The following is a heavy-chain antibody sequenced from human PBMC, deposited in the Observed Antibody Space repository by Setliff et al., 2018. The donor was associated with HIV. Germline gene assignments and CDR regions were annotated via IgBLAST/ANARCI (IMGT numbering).Heavy chain of an antibody. CDR2: IYYSGNT. CDR3: ARQGRPGDFDS. V-gene: IGHV4-39*01. Sequence: SETLSLTCTVSGGSLSSSNHYCGWIRQPPGKGLEWIGSIYYSGNTYYNPSLKSRVTISGGTSKKQFSLKLRAVTAADSAVYYCARQGRPGDFDSWGQGTLVTVSS. D-gene: IGHD7-27*01. CDR1: GGSLSSSNHY. J-gene: IGHJ4*02.